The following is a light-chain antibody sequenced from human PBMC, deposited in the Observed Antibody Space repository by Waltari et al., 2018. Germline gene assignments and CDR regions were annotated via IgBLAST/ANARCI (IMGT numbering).Light chain of an antibody. CDR1: QSVSRRY. V-gene: IGKV3-20*01. CDR3: QQYGTSPLT. J-gene: IGKJ4*01. Sequence: EIVFTQSPGTLSLSPGQRATLSCRASQSVSRRYLAWYQQKPGQAPRLLIYGASSRATGIPDRFSGSGSGTDFTLTISRLEPEDFAVYYCQQYGTSPLTFGGGTKVEIK. CDR2: GAS.